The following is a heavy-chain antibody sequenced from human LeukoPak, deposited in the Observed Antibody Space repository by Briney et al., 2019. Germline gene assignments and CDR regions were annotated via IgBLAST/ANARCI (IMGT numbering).Heavy chain of an antibody. CDR2: IYYSGST. J-gene: IGHJ5*02. CDR3: ARVMRYGDYSRWFDP. D-gene: IGHD4-17*01. V-gene: IGHV4-59*01. CDR1: GGSISSYY. Sequence: PSETLSLTCTVSGGSISSYYWSWIRQPPGKGLEWIGYIYYSGSTNYNPSLKSRVTISVDTPKNQFSLKLSSVTAADTAVYYCARVMRYGDYSRWFDPWGQGTLVTVSS.